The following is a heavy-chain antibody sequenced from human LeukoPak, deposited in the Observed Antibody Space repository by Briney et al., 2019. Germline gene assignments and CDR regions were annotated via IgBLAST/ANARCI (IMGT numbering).Heavy chain of an antibody. V-gene: IGHV3-33*06. CDR2: IWYDGSNK. J-gene: IGHJ4*02. CDR3: AKDWGLRFLEWAFDY. D-gene: IGHD3-3*01. Sequence: PGGSLRLSCAASGFTFSSYAMSWVRQAPGKGLEWVAVIWYDGSNKYYADSVKGRFTISRDNSKNTLYLQMNSLRAEDTAVYYCAKDWGLRFLEWAFDYWGQGTLVTVSS. CDR1: GFTFSSYA.